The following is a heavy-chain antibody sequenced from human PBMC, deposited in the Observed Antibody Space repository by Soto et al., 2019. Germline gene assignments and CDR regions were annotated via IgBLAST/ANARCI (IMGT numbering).Heavy chain of an antibody. Sequence: EVQLLESGGGLIQPGGSLRLSCAASEFTFSSYAMSWVRQAPGKGLEWVSGVSGNGGATYYADSVKGRFTISRDNSKNPLYLQMNSLRAEDTALYFGAKSSRGSCYSASDYWGQGTLVTVSS. J-gene: IGHJ4*02. V-gene: IGHV3-23*01. CDR3: AKSSRGSCYSASDY. CDR2: VSGNGGAT. D-gene: IGHD2-15*01. CDR1: EFTFSSYA.